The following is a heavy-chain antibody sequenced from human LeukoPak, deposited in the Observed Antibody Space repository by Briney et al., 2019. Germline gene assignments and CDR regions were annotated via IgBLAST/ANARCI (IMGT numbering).Heavy chain of an antibody. Sequence: SETLSLTCAVYGGSFSGYYWSWIRQPAGKGLEWVGRIYPSGTTNYNPSLKSRVTFSLDTSKNQFSLRLSSVTAADTAVYYCARDPGYYFDGSGFEYFWGQGTLVTVSP. CDR2: IYPSGTT. CDR1: GGSFSGYY. D-gene: IGHD3-22*01. J-gene: IGHJ4*02. CDR3: ARDPGYYFDGSGFEYF. V-gene: IGHV4-4*07.